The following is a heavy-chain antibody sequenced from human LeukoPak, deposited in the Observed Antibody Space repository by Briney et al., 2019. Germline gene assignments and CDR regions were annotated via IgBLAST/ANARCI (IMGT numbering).Heavy chain of an antibody. V-gene: IGHV3-23*01. CDR2: ITGSGGST. Sequence: GGSLRLSCAASGFTFSSYPWSWVRKSPGRGLEWVSAITGSGGSTYYADSVKGRFTISRDNAKNSLFLQMNSLRVEDTAVYYCARGLNRFSSSWYRLAYWGQGSLVTVSS. CDR3: ARGLNRFSSSWYRLAY. D-gene: IGHD6-13*01. CDR1: GFTFSSYP. J-gene: IGHJ4*02.